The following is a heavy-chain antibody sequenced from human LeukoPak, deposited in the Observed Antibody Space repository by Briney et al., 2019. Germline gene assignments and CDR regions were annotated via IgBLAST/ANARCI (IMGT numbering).Heavy chain of an antibody. CDR3: ARGGGYSSPSYDY. D-gene: IGHD6-13*01. V-gene: IGHV3-53*01. J-gene: IGHJ4*02. CDR1: GLTVSSNY. Sequence: GGSLRLSCAASGLTVSSNYVTWVRQVPGKGLKWVSVIYSDGSTYYADSVKGRFTISRDNSKNTLYLQMNSLRAEDTAVYYCARGGGYSSPSYDYWGQGTLVTVSS. CDR2: IYSDGST.